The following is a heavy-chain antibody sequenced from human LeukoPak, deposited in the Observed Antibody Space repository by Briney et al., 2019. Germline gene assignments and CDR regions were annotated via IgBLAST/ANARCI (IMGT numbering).Heavy chain of an antibody. CDR3: ARGYCSGGSCYVAFDI. CDR1: GGTFSSYA. J-gene: IGHJ3*02. V-gene: IGHV1-69*13. Sequence: SVKVSCTASGGTFSSYASSWVRQAPGQGLEWMGGIIPIFGTANYAQKFQGRVTITADESASTAYMELSSLRSEDTAVYYCARGYCSGGSCYVAFDIWGQGTMVTVSS. CDR2: IIPIFGTA. D-gene: IGHD2-15*01.